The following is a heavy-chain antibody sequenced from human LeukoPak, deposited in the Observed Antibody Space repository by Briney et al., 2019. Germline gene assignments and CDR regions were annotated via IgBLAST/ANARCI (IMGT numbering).Heavy chain of an antibody. D-gene: IGHD2-15*01. V-gene: IGHV4-34*01. Sequence: SETLSLTCAVYGGSFSGYYWSWIRQPPGKGLEWIGEINHSGSTNYNPSLKSRVTISVDTSKNQFSLKLSSVTAADTAVYHCARERYCSGGSCYSYYYCYYMDVWGKGTTVTVSS. CDR1: GGSFSGYY. J-gene: IGHJ6*03. CDR3: ARERYCSGGSCYSYYYCYYMDV. CDR2: INHSGST.